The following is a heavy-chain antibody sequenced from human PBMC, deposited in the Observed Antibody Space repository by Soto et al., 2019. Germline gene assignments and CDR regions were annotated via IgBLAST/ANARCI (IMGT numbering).Heavy chain of an antibody. J-gene: IGHJ4*02. D-gene: IGHD5-12*01. V-gene: IGHV3-23*01. CDR3: ARDQWSGYDPKGYYFDY. Sequence: GSLRLSCAASGFTVSSYAISWVRQAPGKGLEWVSAISGSGGSTYYADSVKGRFTTSRDNSKNTLYLQMNSLRAEDTAVYYCARDQWSGYDPKGYYFDYWGQGTLVTVSS. CDR1: GFTVSSYA. CDR2: ISGSGGST.